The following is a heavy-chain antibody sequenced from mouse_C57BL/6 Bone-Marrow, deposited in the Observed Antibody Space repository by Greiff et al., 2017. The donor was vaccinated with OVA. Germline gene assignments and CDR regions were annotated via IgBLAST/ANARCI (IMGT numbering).Heavy chain of an antibody. J-gene: IGHJ1*03. V-gene: IGHV7-1*01. CDR3: ARDDYYWYFDV. CDR1: GFTFSDFY. CDR2: SRNKANDYTT. Sequence: EVQVVESGGGLVQSGRSLRLSCATSGFTFSDFYMAWVRQAPGKGLEWIAASRNKANDYTTEYSASVKGRFIVSRDTSQSILYLQMNALRAEDTAIYYCARDDYYWYFDVWGTGTTVTVSS.